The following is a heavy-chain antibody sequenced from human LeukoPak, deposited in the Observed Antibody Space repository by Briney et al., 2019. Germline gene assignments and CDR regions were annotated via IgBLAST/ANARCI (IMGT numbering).Heavy chain of an antibody. Sequence: GGSLRLSCAASGFTFSNHAMSWVRQAPGKGLEWVSAISPPGGTTYFADSVKGRFTISRDNSKNTLYLQMNSLRAGDTAIYYCAREYSYGYDDWFDPWGQGTLVTVSS. CDR3: AREYSYGYDDWFDP. D-gene: IGHD5-18*01. V-gene: IGHV3-23*01. J-gene: IGHJ5*02. CDR2: ISPPGGTT. CDR1: GFTFSNHA.